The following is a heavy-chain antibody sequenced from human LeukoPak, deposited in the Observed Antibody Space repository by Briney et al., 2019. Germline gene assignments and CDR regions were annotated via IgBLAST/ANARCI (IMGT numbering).Heavy chain of an antibody. D-gene: IGHD3-10*01. CDR1: GFTFSSYS. CDR3: ARAFYGSGSYYLAPVDY. Sequence: AGGSLRLSCAASGFTFSSYSMNWVRQAPGKGLEWVSSISSSSSYIYYADSVKGRFTISRDNTKNSLYLQMNSLRAEDTAVHYCARAFYGSGSYYLAPVDYWGQGTLVTVSS. V-gene: IGHV3-21*01. J-gene: IGHJ4*02. CDR2: ISSSSSYI.